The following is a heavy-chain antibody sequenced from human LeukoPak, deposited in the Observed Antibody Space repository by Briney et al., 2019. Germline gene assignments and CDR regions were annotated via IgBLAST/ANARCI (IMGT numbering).Heavy chain of an antibody. V-gene: IGHV4-59*01. CDR1: GGSISSNY. D-gene: IGHD5-18*01. CDR3: ARSSGYSYGDFDY. J-gene: IGHJ4*02. CDR2: THHSGST. Sequence: PSETLSLTCSVSGGSISSNYWSWIRQPPGMGLKWIGYTHHSGSTSYNPSLKSRITISLDTSNNQFSLKLNSVTAADTAVYYCARSSGYSYGDFDYWGQGTLVTVSS.